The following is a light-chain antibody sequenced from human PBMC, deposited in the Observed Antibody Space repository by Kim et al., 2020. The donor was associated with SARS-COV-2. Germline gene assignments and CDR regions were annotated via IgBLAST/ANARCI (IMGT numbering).Light chain of an antibody. CDR3: QQYGNSPWT. Sequence: EIVLTQSPGTLSLSPGERAALSCRASQSVSSSSLAWYQQKPGQAPRLLIYGASSRATGTPDRFSGSGSETDFTLTISRLEPEDFAVYFCQQYGNSPWTFGQGTKVEIK. J-gene: IGKJ1*01. CDR2: GAS. V-gene: IGKV3-20*01. CDR1: QSVSSSS.